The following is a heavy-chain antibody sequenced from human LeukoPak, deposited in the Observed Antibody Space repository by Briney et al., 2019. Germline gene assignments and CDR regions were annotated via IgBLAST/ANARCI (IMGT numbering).Heavy chain of an antibody. CDR3: AKSMAGYCDSTIDN. CDR1: GFTFNSYA. D-gene: IGHD2-2*01. Sequence: GGSLRLSCAASGFTFNSYAMNWVRQAPGKGLEWVSAISGRGGSTYYADYVKGRSTISRDNSKNMLFLQMNSLRAEDTDVYYCAKSMAGYCDSTIDNWGQGTLVTVSS. J-gene: IGHJ4*02. V-gene: IGHV3-23*01. CDR2: ISGRGGST.